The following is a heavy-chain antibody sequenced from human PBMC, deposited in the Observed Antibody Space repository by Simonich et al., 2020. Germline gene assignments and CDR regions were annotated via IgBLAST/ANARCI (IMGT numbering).Heavy chain of an antibody. Sequence: EVQLVESGGGLIQPGGSLRLSCAASGFTVSSNYMSWVRQAQGKGLEWVSVIYGGGSTYSAASVKGRFTISRDNSKNTLYLQINSLRAEDTAVYYCARWTATGYYFDYWGQGTLVTVSS. CDR2: IYGGGST. V-gene: IGHV3-53*01. J-gene: IGHJ4*02. D-gene: IGHD1-1*01. CDR3: ARWTATGYYFDY. CDR1: GFTVSSNY.